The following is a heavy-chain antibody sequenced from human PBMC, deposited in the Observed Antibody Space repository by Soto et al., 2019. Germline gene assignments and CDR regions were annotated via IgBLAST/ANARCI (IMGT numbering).Heavy chain of an antibody. CDR1: GYTFTSYD. D-gene: IGHD1-1*01. V-gene: IGHV1-8*01. CDR2: MNPNSGNT. J-gene: IGHJ6*02. CDR3: AREMTTRCMDV. Sequence: QVQLVQSGAEVKKPGASVKVSCKASGYTFTSYDINWVRQATGQGLEWMGWMNPNSGNTGYAQKFQGRITMTRNTYITTAYIELRILRSEDTAVYYCAREMTTRCMDVWGQGTTVTVSS.